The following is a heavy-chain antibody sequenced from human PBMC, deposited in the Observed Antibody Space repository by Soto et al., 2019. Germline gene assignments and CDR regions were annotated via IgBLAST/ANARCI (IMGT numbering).Heavy chain of an antibody. D-gene: IGHD3-22*01. Sequence: PGGSLRLSCAASGFTFNSYAMHWVRQAPGKGLEWVAVIWYDGSNKYNAGSVKGRFIISRDNSMSTLYLQMNGLRAEDTAVYYCARDTYYYDSSGYYFDLWGQGTLVTVSS. V-gene: IGHV3-33*01. CDR2: IWYDGSNK. J-gene: IGHJ4*02. CDR3: ARDTYYYDSSGYYFDL. CDR1: GFTFNSYA.